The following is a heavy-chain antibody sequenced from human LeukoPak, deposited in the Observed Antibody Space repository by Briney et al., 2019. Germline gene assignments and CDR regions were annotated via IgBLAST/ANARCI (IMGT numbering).Heavy chain of an antibody. V-gene: IGHV4-59*01. J-gene: IGHJ4*02. D-gene: IGHD3-22*01. Sequence: SETLSLTCTVSGGSISSYYWSWIRQPPGKGLEGIGYIYYSGSTNYNPSRKSRVTISVDTSKNQFSLTLSYVTAAETAVYYCASGRKGYYDSSGYYKLYYFDYWGQGTLVTVSS. CDR2: IYYSGST. CDR3: ASGRKGYYDSSGYYKLYYFDY. CDR1: GGSISSYY.